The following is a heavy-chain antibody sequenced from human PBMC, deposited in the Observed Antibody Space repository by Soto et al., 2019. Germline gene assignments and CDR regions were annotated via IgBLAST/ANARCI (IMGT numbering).Heavy chain of an antibody. J-gene: IGHJ4*02. CDR2: INPSGGST. D-gene: IGHD4-17*01. CDR1: RYTVTSYY. CDR3: ARVFPVSTVTTPFPDY. Sequence: VTSAKVSWEACRYTVTSYYMGWVRQTPGQGLEWMGIINPSGGSTSYAQKFQGRVTMTRDTSTSTVYMELSSLRSEDTAVYYCARVFPVSTVTTPFPDYWGQGTLVTV. V-gene: IGHV1-46*01.